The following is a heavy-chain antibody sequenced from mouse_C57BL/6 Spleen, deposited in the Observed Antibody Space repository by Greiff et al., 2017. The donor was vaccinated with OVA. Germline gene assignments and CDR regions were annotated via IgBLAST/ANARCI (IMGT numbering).Heavy chain of an antibody. D-gene: IGHD1-1*01. Sequence: EVQLVESGGGLVQPGGSMKLSCVASGFTFSNYWMNWVRQSPEKGLEWVAQIRLKSDNYATHYAESVKGRFTISRDDYKSIVYLQMNNLRAEDSGIYYCTWIYYYGSSFAYWGQGTLVTVSA. CDR3: TWIYYYGSSFAY. CDR2: IRLKSDNYAT. J-gene: IGHJ3*01. CDR1: GFTFSNYW. V-gene: IGHV6-3*01.